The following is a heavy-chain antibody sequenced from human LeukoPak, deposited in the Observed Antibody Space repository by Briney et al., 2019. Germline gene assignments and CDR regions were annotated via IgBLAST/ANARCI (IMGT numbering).Heavy chain of an antibody. D-gene: IGHD6-13*01. J-gene: IGHJ4*02. V-gene: IGHV3-23*01. CDR3: AKDLPTRPGIAAAGLFDY. Sequence: GGSLRLSCAASGFTFSSYAMSWVCQAPGKGLEWVSAISGSGGSTYYADSVKGRFTISRDNSKNTLYLQMNSLRAEDTAVYYCAKDLPTRPGIAAAGLFDYWGQGTLVTVSS. CDR2: ISGSGGST. CDR1: GFTFSSYA.